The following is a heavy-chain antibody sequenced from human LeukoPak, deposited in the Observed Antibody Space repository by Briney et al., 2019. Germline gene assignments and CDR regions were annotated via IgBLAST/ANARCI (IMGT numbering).Heavy chain of an antibody. CDR1: GGSISDYY. CDR2: IYSSGST. V-gene: IGHV4-59*01. Sequence: SETLSLTCTVSGGSISDYYCXXXXQPAGDGLXWXGYIYSSGSTNYNPSLKNRLTISLDTPKNQLSLKLTSVTAADTAVYYCARDECSHGRCFSDYWGQGTLVTVSS. J-gene: IGHJ4*02. CDR3: ARDECSHGRCFSDY. D-gene: IGHD1-26*01.